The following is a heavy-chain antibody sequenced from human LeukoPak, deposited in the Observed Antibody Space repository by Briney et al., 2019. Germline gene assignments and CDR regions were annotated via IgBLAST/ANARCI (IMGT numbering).Heavy chain of an antibody. CDR1: GFTFRSYA. J-gene: IGHJ4*02. CDR3: AKGSGSYLSPFDY. Sequence: GGSLRLSCAASGFTFRSYAMSWVRQAPGKGLEWVSSISGGGGSTYYADSVKGRFTISRDNSKITLYLQMNSLRAEDTAVYYCAKGSGSYLSPFDYWGQGTLVTVSS. CDR2: ISGGGGST. D-gene: IGHD1-26*01. V-gene: IGHV3-23*01.